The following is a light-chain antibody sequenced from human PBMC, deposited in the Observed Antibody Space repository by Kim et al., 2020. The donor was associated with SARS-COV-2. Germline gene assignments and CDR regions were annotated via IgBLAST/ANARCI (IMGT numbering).Light chain of an antibody. J-gene: IGLJ2*01. Sequence: SSELTQDPAVSVALGQTVRITCQVVSLRSYYATWYQQKPGQAPILVIYGKNNRPSGIPDRSSGSSSGNTASLTLPGTQAGDEADYYCNFPDSYDNVVFGG. V-gene: IGLV3-19*01. CDR2: GKN. CDR1: SLRSYY. CDR3: NFPDSYDNVV.